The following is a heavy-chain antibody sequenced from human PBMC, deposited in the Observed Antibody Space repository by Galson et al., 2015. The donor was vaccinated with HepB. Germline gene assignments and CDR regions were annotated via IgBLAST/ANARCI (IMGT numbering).Heavy chain of an antibody. CDR3: ASYDYGCKRRAFDI. D-gene: IGHD4-23*01. V-gene: IGHV1-69*02. Sequence: SVKVSCKASGGTFSSYTISWVRQAPGQGLEWMGRIIPNIGIANYAQKFQGRVTITADKSTSTAYMELSSLRSEDTAVYYCASYDYGCKRRAFDIWGQGTTVTVSS. CDR2: IIPNIGIA. J-gene: IGHJ3*02. CDR1: GGTFSSYT.